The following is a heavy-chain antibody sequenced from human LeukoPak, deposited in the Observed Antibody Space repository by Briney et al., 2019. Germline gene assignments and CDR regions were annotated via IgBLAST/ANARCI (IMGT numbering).Heavy chain of an antibody. Sequence: SETLSLTCAVYGGSFSGYYWSWIRQPPGKGLEWIGEINHSGSTNYNPSLKSRVTISVDTSKNQFSLKLSSVTAADTAVYYYANLPRYYYYYGMDVWGQGTTVTVSS. D-gene: IGHD1-14*01. CDR1: GGSFSGYY. CDR3: ANLPRYYYYYGMDV. CDR2: INHSGST. V-gene: IGHV4-34*01. J-gene: IGHJ6*02.